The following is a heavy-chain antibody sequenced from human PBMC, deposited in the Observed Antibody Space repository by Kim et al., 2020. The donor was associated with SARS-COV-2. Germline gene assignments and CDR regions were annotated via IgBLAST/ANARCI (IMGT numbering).Heavy chain of an antibody. J-gene: IGHJ4*02. Sequence: GGSLRLSCAASGFTFSDYYMGWIRQAPGKGLEWVSYISRSGTTIYYADSAKGRFTISRDNAKILLYLQMDSLRAEDTAVYYCAREKWLRGISMVRGIFDYWGQGTLVTVSS. D-gene: IGHD3-10*01. CDR3: AREKWLRGISMVRGIFDY. CDR2: ISRSGTTI. V-gene: IGHV3-11*01. CDR1: GFTFSDYY.